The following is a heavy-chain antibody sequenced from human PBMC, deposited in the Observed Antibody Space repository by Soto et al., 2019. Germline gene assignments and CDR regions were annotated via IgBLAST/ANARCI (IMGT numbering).Heavy chain of an antibody. V-gene: IGHV4-61*01. CDR3: ATVGYYDRSGHTAFDP. Sequence: QVQLQESGPGLVKPSETLSLTCTVSGGSVSTDPYYWSWIRQPPGKGLEWIGYIDYSGSTKYNPSLKSRVPISVETSKNQFSRNLSSVTAADTAVFYCATVGYYDRSGHTAFDPWGQGTLVTVSS. CDR2: IDYSGST. J-gene: IGHJ5*02. CDR1: GGSVSTDPYY. D-gene: IGHD3-22*01.